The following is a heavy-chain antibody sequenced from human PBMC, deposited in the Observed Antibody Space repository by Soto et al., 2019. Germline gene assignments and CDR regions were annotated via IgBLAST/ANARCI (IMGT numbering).Heavy chain of an antibody. V-gene: IGHV3-33*01. J-gene: IGHJ4*02. CDR2: MWYDGRRK. Sequence: QEQLVQSGGGVVLPGGSLRLSCIASGLNLDTYGVHWVRQAPGKGLQWVASMWYDGRRKSYADSVKGRFTVSRDTSKDTVYLQMENLRVEDTAVYFCARENTPPYFDYWGQGSLVTVSS. CDR1: GLNLDTYG. CDR3: ARENTPPYFDY.